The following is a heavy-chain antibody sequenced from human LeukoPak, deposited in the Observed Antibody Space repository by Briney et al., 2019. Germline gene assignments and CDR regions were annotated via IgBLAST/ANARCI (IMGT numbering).Heavy chain of an antibody. J-gene: IGHJ6*02. CDR2: ISGSGGST. Sequence: GGSLRLSCAASGFTFSSYAMSWVRQAPGKGLEWVSAISGSGGSTYYADSVKGRFTISRDNSKNTLYLQMNSLRAEDTAVYYCAKIKGGWYGDYYYGMDVWGQGTTVTVSS. CDR3: AKIKGGWYGDYYYGMDV. CDR1: GFTFSSYA. V-gene: IGHV3-23*01. D-gene: IGHD6-19*01.